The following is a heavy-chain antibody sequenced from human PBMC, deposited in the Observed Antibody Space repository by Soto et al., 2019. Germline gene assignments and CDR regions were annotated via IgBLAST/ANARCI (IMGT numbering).Heavy chain of an antibody. J-gene: IGHJ5*01. D-gene: IGHD2-8*01. CDR2: TYCRSKWYN. CDR3: ARLIGNSWLDS. V-gene: IGHV6-1*01. Sequence: QVQLQQSGPGLVKPSQTLSLTCAISGDSVSTNSASWDWIRRSPSRCLEWLGRTYCRSKWYNDFTGSVKGRITINPDTSYNQLSLQLNPVTPDDTAVYYCARLIGNSWLDSWGQGTLVTVSS. CDR1: GDSVSTNSAS.